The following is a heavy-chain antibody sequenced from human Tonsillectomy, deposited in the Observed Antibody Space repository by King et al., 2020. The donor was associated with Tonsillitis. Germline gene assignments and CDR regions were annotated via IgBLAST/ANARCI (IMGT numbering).Heavy chain of an antibody. V-gene: IGHV3-21*01. CDR3: ARESRGYYFRPFDC. CDR1: GFTFSTYS. CDR2: ISGSSSDI. D-gene: IGHD3-22*01. Sequence: VQLVESGGGLVKPGGSLRLSCAASGFTFSTYSMKWVRQAPGKGLEWVSSISGSSSDIYYSSSLKGRFTISRDNAKNSLYLQMNSLRAEDTAVYYCARESRGYYFRPFDCWGQGTLVTVSS. J-gene: IGHJ4*02.